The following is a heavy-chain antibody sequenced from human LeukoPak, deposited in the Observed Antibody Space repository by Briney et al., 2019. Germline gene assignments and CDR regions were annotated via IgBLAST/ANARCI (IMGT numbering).Heavy chain of an antibody. Sequence: GESLKISCKGSGYSFASYWIGWVRQMPGKGLEWMGIIYPDDSDTRYSPSFQGQVTISADKSISTAYLQWSSLKASDTAMYYCARRPSSSSWYWFDPWGQGTLVTVSS. CDR2: IYPDDSDT. CDR3: ARRPSSSSWYWFDP. CDR1: GYSFASYW. V-gene: IGHV5-51*01. J-gene: IGHJ5*02. D-gene: IGHD6-13*01.